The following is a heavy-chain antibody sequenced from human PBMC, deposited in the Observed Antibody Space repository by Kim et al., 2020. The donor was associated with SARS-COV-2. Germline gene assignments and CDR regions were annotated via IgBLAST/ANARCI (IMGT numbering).Heavy chain of an antibody. Sequence: GGSLRLSCAASGFTFSASDIHWVRQASGKGLEWVGRIRTKAANYAPVYAETVKGRFTVTRDDSKNTAYLQMDNLRLEDTAVYYCTRHQYYDPWGQGTLVTVSS. CDR2: IRTKAANYAP. CDR3: TRHQYYDP. CDR1: GFTFSASD. J-gene: IGHJ5*02. V-gene: IGHV3-73*01. D-gene: IGHD3-10*01.